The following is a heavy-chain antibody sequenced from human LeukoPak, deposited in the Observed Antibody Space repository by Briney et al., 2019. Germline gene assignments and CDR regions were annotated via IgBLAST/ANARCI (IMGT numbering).Heavy chain of an antibody. Sequence: SETLSLTCTVSGGSISSSSYYWDWIRQPPGKGLEWIGSVYYSGSTYYSPSLKSRVTISVDTSKNQFSLRLSSVTAADTAVFYCARHPGYSAYDHGEYYFDYWGQGTLVTVSS. J-gene: IGHJ4*02. V-gene: IGHV4-39*01. CDR2: VYYSGST. CDR1: GGSISSSSYY. CDR3: ARHPGYSAYDHGEYYFDY. D-gene: IGHD5-12*01.